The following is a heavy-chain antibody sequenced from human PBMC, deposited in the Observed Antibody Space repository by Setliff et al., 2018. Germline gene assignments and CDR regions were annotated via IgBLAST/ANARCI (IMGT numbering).Heavy chain of an antibody. Sequence: ASVKVSCQASGYIFAGYYMHWVRQTPGQGLEWMGWINPISGGTNYAQKFQGRVTMTRDPSISTAYMELNSLRSDDTAVYYCVRLAAIPEPATGVLGWGQGTLVTVSS. D-gene: IGHD2-15*01. CDR1: GYIFAGYY. CDR2: INPISGGT. V-gene: IGHV1-2*02. J-gene: IGHJ4*02. CDR3: VRLAAIPEPATGVLG.